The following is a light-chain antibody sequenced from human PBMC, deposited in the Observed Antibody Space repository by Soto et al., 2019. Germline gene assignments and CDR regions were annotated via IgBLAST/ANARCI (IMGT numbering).Light chain of an antibody. Sequence: QSVVTQPPSVSGTPGQRVTISCSGSSSNIGSSIVNWYQQLPGTAPKLLIYSNNQRPSGVPDRFSGSKSGTSASLAISGLQSEDEADYYCAAWDDSLNGSVFGGGTKLTVL. V-gene: IGLV1-44*01. CDR1: SSNIGSSI. CDR2: SNN. CDR3: AAWDDSLNGSV. J-gene: IGLJ2*01.